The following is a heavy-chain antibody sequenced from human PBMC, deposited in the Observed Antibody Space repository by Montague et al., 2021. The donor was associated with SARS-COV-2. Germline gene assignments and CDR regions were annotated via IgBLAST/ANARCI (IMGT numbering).Heavy chain of an antibody. CDR2: INHGGST. D-gene: IGHD3-10*01. J-gene: IGHJ6*03. Sequence: SETLSLTCAVHGTSFSGCYWNWIRQPPGKGLEWIGEINHGGSTKYSPSLKSRLTISAGTSKNQFSLKLTSVAAADTAVYYCARLGDGVVPSPILGVGPYYSYYYMDVWGKGTTVTVSS. CDR1: GTSFSGCY. CDR3: ARLGDGVVPSPILGVGPYYSYYYMDV. V-gene: IGHV4-34*01.